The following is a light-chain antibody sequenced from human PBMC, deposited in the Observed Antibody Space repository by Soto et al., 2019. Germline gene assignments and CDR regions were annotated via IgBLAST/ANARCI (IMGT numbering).Light chain of an antibody. CDR1: QSLLHITGETF. Sequence: DVVMTQTPLSLSVAPGQPASISCKSSQSLLHITGETFLFWYLQKPGPSPQLLIYEVSTRVSGVPDRFSGSGSGTDFTLEISRVETDDVGIYYCMQSTQLPHTFGQGTRLEIK. CDR2: EVS. J-gene: IGKJ5*01. V-gene: IGKV2D-29*02. CDR3: MQSTQLPHT.